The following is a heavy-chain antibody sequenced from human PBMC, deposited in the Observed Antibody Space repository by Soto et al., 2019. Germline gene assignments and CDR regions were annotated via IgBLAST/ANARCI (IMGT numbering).Heavy chain of an antibody. CDR3: ARERRHVLRFLGWAHYGMDV. CDR1: GFTFSSYS. CDR2: ISSSSSYI. D-gene: IGHD3-3*01. J-gene: IGHJ6*02. Sequence: GGSLRLSCAASGFTFSSYSMNWVRQAPGKGLEWVSSISSSSSYIYYADSVKGRFTISRDNAKNSLYLQMNSLRAEDTAVYYCARERRHVLRFLGWAHYGMDVWGQGTTITVSS. V-gene: IGHV3-21*01.